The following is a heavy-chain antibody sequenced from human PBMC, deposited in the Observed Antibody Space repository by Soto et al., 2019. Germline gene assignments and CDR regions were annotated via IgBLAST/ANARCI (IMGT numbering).Heavy chain of an antibody. V-gene: IGHV1-3*04. D-gene: IGHD5-12*01. CDR1: GITSTTYA. CDR2: INTGNGNT. Sequence: QVQLVQSGAEVKKTGASVKVSCKASGITSTTYAIHWVRQAPGHGLEWMGWINTGNGNTRYSQRFLGRVSLTTDTSTSTASMDLSSLTSEDTAVYYCARAITGYVTWGQGTMITVSS. CDR3: ARAITGYVT. J-gene: IGHJ5*02.